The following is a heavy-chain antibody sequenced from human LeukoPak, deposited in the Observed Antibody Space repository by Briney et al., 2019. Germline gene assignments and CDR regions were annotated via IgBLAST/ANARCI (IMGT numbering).Heavy chain of an antibody. CDR3: ARVGTTNYYFYYMDV. J-gene: IGHJ6*03. CDR1: GFTFSTYT. D-gene: IGHD2-2*01. V-gene: IGHV3-48*04. CDR2: VSSSGGTI. Sequence: GGSLRLSCADSGFTFSTYTMNWVRQAPGKGLEWVSYVSSSGGTIYYADSVKGRFTISRDNAKNSLYLQVNSLRAEDTAVYYCARVGTTNYYFYYMDVWGKGTTVTVSS.